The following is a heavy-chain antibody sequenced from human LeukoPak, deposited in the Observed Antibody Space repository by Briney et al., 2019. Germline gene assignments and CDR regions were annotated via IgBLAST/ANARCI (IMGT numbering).Heavy chain of an antibody. D-gene: IGHD6-13*01. Sequence: PSETLSLTCTVSGGSISSYSWSWIRQPPGKGLEWIAYIYYSGSTNYNPSLKSRVTISVDTSKNQFPLKLSSVTAADTAVYYCARGIAAAGRRFDYWGQGTLVTVSS. CDR3: ARGIAAAGRRFDY. J-gene: IGHJ4*02. CDR2: IYYSGST. CDR1: GGSISSYS. V-gene: IGHV4-59*01.